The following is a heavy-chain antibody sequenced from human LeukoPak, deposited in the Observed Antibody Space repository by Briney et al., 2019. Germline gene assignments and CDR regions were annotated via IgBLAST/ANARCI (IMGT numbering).Heavy chain of an antibody. CDR1: GGSISSSSYY. CDR3: ARLYYDSSGYHQICYFDY. J-gene: IGHJ4*02. V-gene: IGHV4-39*01. Sequence: SETLSLTCTVSGGSISSSSYYWGWIRQPPGKGLEWIVSIYYSGSTYDNPSLKSRVTISVDTSKNQFSLNLSSVTAADTAVYYCARLYYDSSGYHQICYFDYWGQGTLVTVSS. CDR2: IYYSGST. D-gene: IGHD3-22*01.